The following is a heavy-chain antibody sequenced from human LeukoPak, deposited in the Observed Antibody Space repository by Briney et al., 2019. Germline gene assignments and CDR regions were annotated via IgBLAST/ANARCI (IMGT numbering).Heavy chain of an antibody. CDR2: ISYDGSNK. D-gene: IGHD3-22*01. CDR1: GFTFSSYG. J-gene: IGHJ4*02. V-gene: IGHV3-30*18. Sequence: GGSLRLSCAASGFTFSSYGMHWVRQAPSKGLEWVAVISYDGSNKYYADSVKGRFTISRDNSKNTLYLQMNSLRAEDTAVYYCAKAGGNYYDSSGPFDYWGQGTLVTVSS. CDR3: AKAGGNYYDSSGPFDY.